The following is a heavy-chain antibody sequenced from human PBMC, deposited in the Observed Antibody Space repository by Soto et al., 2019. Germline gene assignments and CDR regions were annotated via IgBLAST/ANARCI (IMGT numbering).Heavy chain of an antibody. CDR2: INPNSGGT. Sequence: GASVKVSCKASGYTFTGYYMHWVRQAPGQGLEWMGWINPNSGGTNYAQKFQGWVTMTRDTSISTAYMELSRLRSDDTAVYYCAREGPERTDYDFSSGYYNDYFDYWGQGTLVTVSS. CDR1: GYTFTGYY. J-gene: IGHJ4*02. V-gene: IGHV1-2*04. D-gene: IGHD3-3*01. CDR3: AREGPERTDYDFSSGYYNDYFDY.